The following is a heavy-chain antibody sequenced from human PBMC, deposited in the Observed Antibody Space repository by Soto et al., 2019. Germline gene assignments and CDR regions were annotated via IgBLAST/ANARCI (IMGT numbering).Heavy chain of an antibody. CDR1: GFAFRIYE. CDR3: ARDGYGDPYFYYGMDG. D-gene: IGHD4-17*01. J-gene: IGHJ6*02. Sequence: GESLKISCAASGFAFRIYEMTWVRQAPGKVLEWISYIDNSGTATYYADSVKGRFTISRDNARNSLYLQMNSLTAEDTAVYYCARDGYGDPYFYYGMDGWGQGTTVTVSS. V-gene: IGHV3-48*03. CDR2: IDNSGTAT.